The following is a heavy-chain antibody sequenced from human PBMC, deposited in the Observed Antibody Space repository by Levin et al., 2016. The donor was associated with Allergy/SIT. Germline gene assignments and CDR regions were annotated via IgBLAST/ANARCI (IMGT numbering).Heavy chain of an antibody. Sequence: WVRQAPGQRLEWMGWINAGNGNTKYSQKFQGRVTITRDTSASTAYMELSSLRSEDTAVYYCAREMVTDLYYFDYWGQGTLVTVSS. CDR2: INAGNGNT. V-gene: IGHV1-3*01. D-gene: IGHD2-21*02. CDR3: AREMVTDLYYFDY. J-gene: IGHJ4*02.